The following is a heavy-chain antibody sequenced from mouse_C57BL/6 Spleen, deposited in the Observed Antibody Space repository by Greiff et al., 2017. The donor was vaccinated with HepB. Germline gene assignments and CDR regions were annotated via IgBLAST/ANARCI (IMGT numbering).Heavy chain of an antibody. J-gene: IGHJ2*01. CDR3: ARGGLLRYYFDY. V-gene: IGHV1-53*01. CDR2: INPSNGGT. D-gene: IGHD1-1*01. Sequence: VQLQQPGTELVKPGASVKLSCKASGYTFTSYWMHWIGNINPSNGGTNYNEKFKSKATLTVDKSSSTAYMQLSSLTSEDSAVYYCARGGLLRYYFDYWGQGTTLTVSS. CDR1: GYTFTSYW.